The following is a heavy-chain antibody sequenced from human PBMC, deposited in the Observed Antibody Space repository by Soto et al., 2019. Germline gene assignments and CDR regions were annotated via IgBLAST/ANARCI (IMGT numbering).Heavy chain of an antibody. J-gene: IGHJ5*02. CDR1: GGSISSYY. Sequence: QVQLQESGPGLVKPSETLSLTCTVSGGSISSYYWSWIRQPPGKGLEWIGYIYYSGSTNYNPSLKSRVTISVDTSKNQFSLKLSSVTAADTAVYYCARRSATSVHYYNWFDPWGQGTLVTVSS. CDR3: ARRSATSVHYYNWFDP. D-gene: IGHD1-1*01. V-gene: IGHV4-59*08. CDR2: IYYSGST.